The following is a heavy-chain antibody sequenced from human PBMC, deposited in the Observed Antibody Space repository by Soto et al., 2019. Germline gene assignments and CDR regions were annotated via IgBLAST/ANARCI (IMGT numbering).Heavy chain of an antibody. CDR2: ISYDGSNK. CDR3: ARDSYSTGYSHFDY. CDR1: GFTFSSYA. J-gene: IGHJ4*02. Sequence: LKLSCAASGFTFSSYAMHWVRQAPGKGLEWVAVISYDGSNKYYADSVKGRFTISRDNSKNTLYLQMNSLRAEDTAVYYCARDSYSTGYSHFDYWGQGTLVTVSS. V-gene: IGHV3-30-3*01. D-gene: IGHD3-9*01.